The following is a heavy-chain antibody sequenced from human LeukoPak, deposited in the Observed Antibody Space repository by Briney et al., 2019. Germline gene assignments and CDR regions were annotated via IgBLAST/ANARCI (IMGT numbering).Heavy chain of an antibody. J-gene: IGHJ4*02. V-gene: IGHV4-59*01. CDR1: GGSMSRYY. Sequence: PSGTLSLTCSVSGGSMSRYYWSWIRQPPGKGLEWIGYIYYSGSTNYNPSLKSRVTISVDTSKKEFSLKLSSVTAADTAVYYCARSYYYDSSGEHDYWGQGTLVTVSS. D-gene: IGHD3-22*01. CDR3: ARSYYYDSSGEHDY. CDR2: IYYSGST.